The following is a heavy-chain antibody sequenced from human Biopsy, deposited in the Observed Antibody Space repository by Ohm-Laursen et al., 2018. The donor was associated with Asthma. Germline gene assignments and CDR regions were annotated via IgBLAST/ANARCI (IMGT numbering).Heavy chain of an antibody. CDR3: ARKAGSCISRTCYSLDF. Sequence: SVKVSCKSLGGTFDTYVIGWVRQAPGQGLEWMGGINTVFGTTTYPQKFQDRVTITADDSTSTVYMELSSLRSEDTAVYYCARKAGSCISRTCYSLDFWGQGTLVTVSS. CDR1: GGTFDTYV. CDR2: INTVFGTT. D-gene: IGHD2-2*01. V-gene: IGHV1-69*13. J-gene: IGHJ4*02.